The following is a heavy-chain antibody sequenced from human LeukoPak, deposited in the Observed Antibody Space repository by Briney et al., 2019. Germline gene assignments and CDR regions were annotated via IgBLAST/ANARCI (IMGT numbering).Heavy chain of an antibody. D-gene: IGHD5-24*01. J-gene: IGHJ3*02. V-gene: IGHV3-7*01. CDR3: ARGGYNHAFDI. Sequence: GGSLRLSCAASGLTFSIHWMNWVRQAPGKGLECVANINQDGSDKYYVDSVRGRFTISRDNAKNTLYLQMNSLGAEDTAVYYCARGGYNHAFDIWGQGTLVTVSS. CDR1: GLTFSIHW. CDR2: INQDGSDK.